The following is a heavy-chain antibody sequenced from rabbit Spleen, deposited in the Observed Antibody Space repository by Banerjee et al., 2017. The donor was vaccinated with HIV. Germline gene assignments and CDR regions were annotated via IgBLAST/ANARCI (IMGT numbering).Heavy chain of an antibody. V-gene: IGHV1S40*01. CDR2: IDTGSSSDFT. J-gene: IGHJ6*01. Sequence: QSLEESGGDLVKPGASLTLTCTASGVSFISNFYMCWVRQAPGKGLEWIACIDTGSSSDFTYSAPWAKGRFTCSKTSSTTVTLQMTSLTAADTATYFCARDTGTSFSSYGMDLWGQGTLVTVS. D-gene: IGHD8-1*01. CDR3: ARDTGTSFSSYGMDL. CDR1: GVSFISNFY.